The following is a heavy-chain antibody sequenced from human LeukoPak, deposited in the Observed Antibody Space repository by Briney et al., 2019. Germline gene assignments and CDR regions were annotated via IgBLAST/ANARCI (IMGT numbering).Heavy chain of an antibody. V-gene: IGHV4-4*07. CDR3: AREGSSSWYPYYYYGMDV. Sequence: SETLSLTCTVSGGSISSYYWSWIRQPAGKGLEWIGRIYTRGSTNYNPSLKSRVTMSVDTSKNQFSLKLSSVTAADTAVYYCAREGSSSWYPYYYYGMDVWGQGTTVTVSS. D-gene: IGHD6-13*01. CDR1: GGSISSYY. CDR2: IYTRGST. J-gene: IGHJ6*02.